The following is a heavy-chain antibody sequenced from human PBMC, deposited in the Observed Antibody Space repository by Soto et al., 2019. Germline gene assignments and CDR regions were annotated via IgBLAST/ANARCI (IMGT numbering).Heavy chain of an antibody. J-gene: IGHJ4*02. CDR2: ISGNSGSI. CDR1: GFPFDDYA. Sequence: EVQLVESGGGLVQPGRSLRLSCAASGFPFDDYAMHWVRQAPGKGLEWVSGISGNSGSIGYADSVKGRLTISRDNAKNSLYLQMNSLRAEATALYYCAKGTWYQLLPFSYFDYWGQGTLVTVSS. CDR3: AKGTWYQLLPFSYFDY. D-gene: IGHD2-2*01. V-gene: IGHV3-9*01.